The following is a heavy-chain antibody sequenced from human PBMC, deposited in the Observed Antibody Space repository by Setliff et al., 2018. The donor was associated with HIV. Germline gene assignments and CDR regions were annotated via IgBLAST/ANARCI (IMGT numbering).Heavy chain of an antibody. J-gene: IGHJ3*01. CDR3: ARQDHSSVNSGSLYACDV. Sequence: GASVKVSCKASGYTFTAYYIHWVRQAPGHGLQLMGRIEPSSGGTNYIQKFQGRVTITRDTSIYTVYMELTGLTSDDTAVYYCARQDHSSVNSGSLYACDVWGQGTMVTVS. CDR2: IEPSSGGT. D-gene: IGHD3-22*01. V-gene: IGHV1-2*06. CDR1: GYTFTAYY.